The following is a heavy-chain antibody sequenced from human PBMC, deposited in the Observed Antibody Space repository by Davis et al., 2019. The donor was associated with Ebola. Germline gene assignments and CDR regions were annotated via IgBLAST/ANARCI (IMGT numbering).Heavy chain of an antibody. J-gene: IGHJ4*02. Sequence: PGGSLRLSCAASGFTFSGCGMHWVRQAPGKGLEWVAFIRYDGSNKYYADSVKGRFTISRDNSKNTLYLQINSLRAEDTAVYYCAKVGEYYDFWSGYSPFDYWGQGTLVTVSS. D-gene: IGHD3-3*01. CDR3: AKVGEYYDFWSGYSPFDY. CDR2: IRYDGSNK. CDR1: GFTFSGCG. V-gene: IGHV3-30*02.